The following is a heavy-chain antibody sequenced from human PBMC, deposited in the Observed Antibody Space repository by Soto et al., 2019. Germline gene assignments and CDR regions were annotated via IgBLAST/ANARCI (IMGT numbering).Heavy chain of an antibody. CDR1: GFTFSNYG. CDR3: AKDLNAFWSGLDY. CDR2: ISDDGRNK. D-gene: IGHD3-3*01. V-gene: IGHV3-30*18. Sequence: QVQLVESGGGAVQPGRSLRLSCAASGFTFSNYGMHWVRQAPGKGLEWVAVISDDGRNKYYVDSVKGRFTISRDNSKNTLYLQMYSLRGDDTAVFYCAKDLNAFWSGLDYWGQGTLVTVSS. J-gene: IGHJ4*02.